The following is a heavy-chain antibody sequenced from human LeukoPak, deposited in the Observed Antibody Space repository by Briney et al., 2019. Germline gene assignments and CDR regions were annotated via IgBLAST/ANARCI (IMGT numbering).Heavy chain of an antibody. V-gene: IGHV4-39*01. CDR1: GGSISSSSYY. Sequence: PSETLSLTCTVSGGSISSSSYYWGWIRQPPGKGLEWIGSIYYSGSTYYNPSLKSRVTISVDTSKNQFSLKLSSVTAADTAVYYWARSIVGATGRLDYWGQGTLVTVSS. D-gene: IGHD1-26*01. J-gene: IGHJ4*02. CDR3: ARSIVGATGRLDY. CDR2: IYYSGST.